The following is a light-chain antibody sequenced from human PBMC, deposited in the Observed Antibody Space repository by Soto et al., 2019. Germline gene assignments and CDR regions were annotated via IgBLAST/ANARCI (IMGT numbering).Light chain of an antibody. J-gene: IGKJ1*01. Sequence: DIQMTQSPSSLSASVGDRVTITCRASQSIRSYLNWYQQKPGKVPKLLISRASSLHSGVPSRFSGSGSGTDFTLTISSLQPEDFAAYYCQHSYNAPWTFGQGTKV. CDR2: RAS. CDR3: QHSYNAPWT. V-gene: IGKV1-39*01. CDR1: QSIRSY.